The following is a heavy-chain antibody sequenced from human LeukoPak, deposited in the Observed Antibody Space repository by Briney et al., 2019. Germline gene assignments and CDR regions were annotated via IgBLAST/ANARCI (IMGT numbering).Heavy chain of an antibody. CDR2: VFYSGTT. D-gene: IGHD3-22*01. J-gene: IGHJ3*02. CDR1: GGSIGSHY. V-gene: IGHV4-59*11. Sequence: PSETLSLTCTVSGGSIGSHYWSWIRQPPGKGLEWIGYVFYSGTTNYNPSLKSRVTISVDTSKNQFSLKLSSVTAADTAVYYCARDYSDSRGEAFDIWGLGTMVTVSS. CDR3: ARDYSDSRGEAFDI.